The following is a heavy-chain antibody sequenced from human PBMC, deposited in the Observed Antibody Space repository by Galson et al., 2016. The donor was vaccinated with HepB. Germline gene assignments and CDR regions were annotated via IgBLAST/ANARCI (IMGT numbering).Heavy chain of an antibody. CDR1: GFTFNNYN. J-gene: IGHJ4*02. CDR2: LTTTSRAR. Sequence: SLRLSCAASGFTFNNYNVNWVRQAPGKGLEWVAYLTTTSRARFYADSVQGRFTISRDNAKNSLYLQMNSLRDEDTAVHYCLREPFDYWGQGALVTVSS. CDR3: LREPFDY. V-gene: IGHV3-48*02.